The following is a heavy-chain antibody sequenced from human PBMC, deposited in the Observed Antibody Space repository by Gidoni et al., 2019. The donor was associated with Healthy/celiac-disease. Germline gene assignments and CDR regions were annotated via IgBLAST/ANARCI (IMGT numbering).Heavy chain of an antibody. J-gene: IGHJ4*02. V-gene: IGHV4-31*03. Sequence: QVQLQESGPGLVKPSQTLSLTCTVSGGSISSGGYYWSWIRQHPGKGLEWIGYIYYSGSTYYNPSLKSRVTISVDTSKNQFSLKLSSVTAADTAVYYCARVGPNSSGYYYYFDYWGQGTLVTVSS. CDR3: ARVGPNSSGYYYYFDY. CDR1: GGSISSGGYY. D-gene: IGHD3-22*01. CDR2: IYYSGST.